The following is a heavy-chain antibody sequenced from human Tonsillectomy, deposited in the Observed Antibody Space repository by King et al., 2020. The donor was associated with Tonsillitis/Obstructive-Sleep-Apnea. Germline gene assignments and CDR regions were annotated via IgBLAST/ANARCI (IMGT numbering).Heavy chain of an antibody. Sequence: VQLVESGAEVKKPGASVKVSCKASVYTFSSYGISWVRQAPGQGLEWMGWISGYNGNTNYAQKLKGRVTMTTDTSTSTAYMELRSLRSDDTAVYYCARVDTSTSSRASVYYYYGMDVWGQGTTVTVSS. J-gene: IGHJ6*02. CDR3: ARVDTSTSSRASVYYYYGMDV. V-gene: IGHV1-18*01. CDR2: ISGYNGNT. D-gene: IGHD2-2*01. CDR1: VYTFSSYG.